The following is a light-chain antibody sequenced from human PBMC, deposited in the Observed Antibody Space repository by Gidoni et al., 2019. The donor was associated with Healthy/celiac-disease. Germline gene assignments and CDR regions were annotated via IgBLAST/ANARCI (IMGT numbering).Light chain of an antibody. V-gene: IGKV3-20*01. Sequence: EIVLPPSPGTLSLSPGDRATHSCRASQSVSSSYLAWYQQNPGQAPRLPIYGASSRATGVPDRVSGSGSGTDFNLTISRLEPEDVAVYYCQQYGSSPPYTFGQGTKLEIK. CDR2: GAS. CDR1: QSVSSSY. J-gene: IGKJ2*01. CDR3: QQYGSSPPYT.